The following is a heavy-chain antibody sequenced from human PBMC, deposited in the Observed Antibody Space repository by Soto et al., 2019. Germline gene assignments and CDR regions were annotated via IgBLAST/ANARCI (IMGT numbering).Heavy chain of an antibody. J-gene: IGHJ6*02. V-gene: IGHV1-2*04. CDR1: GYTFTGYY. Sequence: QVQLVQSGAEVKKPGASVKVSCKASGYTFTGYYMHWVRQAPGQGLEWMGWINPNSGGTNYAQKFQGWVTMTRDTSISTAYMELSRLRSDDTAVYYCARDLGAAGYYYYYGMDVWGQGTTVTVSS. CDR3: ARDLGAAGYYYYYGMDV. CDR2: INPNSGGT. D-gene: IGHD6-13*01.